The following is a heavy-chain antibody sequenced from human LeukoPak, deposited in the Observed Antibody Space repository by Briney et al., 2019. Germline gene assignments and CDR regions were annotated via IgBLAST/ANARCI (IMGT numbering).Heavy chain of an antibody. CDR1: GFTFRNYY. V-gene: IGHV3-11*01. CDR3: AKDLRAWYYDPNGNYFSYGMDV. D-gene: IGHD3-16*01. Sequence: GGSLRLSCAASGFTFRNYYMSWIRQAPGKGLEWVAYIGASGSTIYYAVSVKGRFTISRDNAKNSLFLQMNSLRAEDTAVYYCAKDLRAWYYDPNGNYFSYGMDVWGQGTTVAVSS. J-gene: IGHJ6*02. CDR2: IGASGSTI.